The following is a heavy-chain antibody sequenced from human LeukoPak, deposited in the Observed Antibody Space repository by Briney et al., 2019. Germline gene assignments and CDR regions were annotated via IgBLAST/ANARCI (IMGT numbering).Heavy chain of an antibody. D-gene: IGHD6-19*01. CDR2: IRYDGSNK. CDR3: AKAPGAVAGLVDY. V-gene: IGHV3-30*02. CDR1: GFTFSSYG. J-gene: IGHJ4*02. Sequence: GSLRLSCAASGFTFSSYGMHWVRQAPGKGLEWVAFIRYDGSNKYYADSVKGRFTISRDNSKNTLYLQMNSLRAEDTAVYYCAKAPGAVAGLVDYWGQGTLVTVSS.